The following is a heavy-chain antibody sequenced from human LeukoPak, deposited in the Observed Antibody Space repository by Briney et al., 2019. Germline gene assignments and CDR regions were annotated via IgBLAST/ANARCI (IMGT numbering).Heavy chain of an antibody. CDR1: GYTFTGYY. V-gene: IGHV1-2*02. J-gene: IGHJ4*02. D-gene: IGHD6-13*01. Sequence: GASVKVSCKASGYTFTGYYLHWVRQGPGQGLQWMGYLNPKTGDTKYTQKLQGRVTMTRDTSISTAYMELSDLTSDDTAVYYCAREGLYSSSSDFDYWGQGTLVTVSS. CDR3: AREGLYSSSSDFDY. CDR2: LNPKTGDT.